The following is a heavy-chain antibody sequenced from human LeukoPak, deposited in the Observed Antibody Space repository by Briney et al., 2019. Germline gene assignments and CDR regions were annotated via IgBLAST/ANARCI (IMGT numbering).Heavy chain of an antibody. Sequence: GASVKVSCKASGYTFTGYYMHWVRQAPGQGLEWMGWINPNSGGTNYAQRFQGRVTLTRDTSISTAYMELSRLRSDDTAVYYCARGVYSSGWYPLDYWGQGTLVTVSS. J-gene: IGHJ4*02. CDR3: ARGVYSSGWYPLDY. V-gene: IGHV1-2*02. CDR1: GYTFTGYY. CDR2: INPNSGGT. D-gene: IGHD6-19*01.